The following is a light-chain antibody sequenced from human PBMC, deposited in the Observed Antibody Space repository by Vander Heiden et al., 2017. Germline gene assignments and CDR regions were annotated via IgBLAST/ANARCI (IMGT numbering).Light chain of an antibody. CDR1: HSIGTS. J-gene: IGKJ2*01. Sequence: TQLAYTPSPLSTSVCDGVTSTCRASHSIGTSLIWYQHKPGTAPKVLISDSSSLQSGVPARFSGSGSATDLTLNIGGLEAEDLGTYYCQQSRRSPRTFGPGTKLDIK. CDR3: QQSRRSPRT. V-gene: IGKV1-39*01. CDR2: DSS.